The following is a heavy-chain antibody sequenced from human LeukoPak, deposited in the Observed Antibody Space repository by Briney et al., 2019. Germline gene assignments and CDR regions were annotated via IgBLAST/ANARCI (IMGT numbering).Heavy chain of an antibody. CDR1: GGSISSGNYY. J-gene: IGHJ4*02. D-gene: IGHD3-10*01. Sequence: SETLSLTCSVSGGSISSGNYYWSWIRQPPGKGLEWIGYIYSSGITYYNPSLKSRVTISVDTSKNQFSLKLSSVTAADTAVYYCASAVGITMERTFDYWGQGTLVTVSS. V-gene: IGHV4-61*01. CDR2: IYSSGIT. CDR3: ASAVGITMERTFDY.